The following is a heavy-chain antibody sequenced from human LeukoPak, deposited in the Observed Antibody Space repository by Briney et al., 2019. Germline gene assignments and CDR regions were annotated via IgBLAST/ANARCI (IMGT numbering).Heavy chain of an antibody. J-gene: IGHJ4*02. D-gene: IGHD5-18*01. CDR2: ISSSSSYI. CDR3: ARDRYSYGDFDY. CDR1: GFTFSSYS. V-gene: IGHV3-21*01. Sequence: GGSLRFSCAASGFTFSSYSMNWVRQAPGKGLECVSSISSSSSYIYYADSVKGRFTISRDNAKNSLYLQMNSLRAEDTAVYYCARDRYSYGDFDYWGQGTLVTVSS.